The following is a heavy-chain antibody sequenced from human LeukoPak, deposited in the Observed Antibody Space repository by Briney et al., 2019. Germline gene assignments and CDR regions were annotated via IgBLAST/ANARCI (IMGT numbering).Heavy chain of an antibody. Sequence: PSETLSLTCTVSGGSISSGDYYWSWIRQPPGKGLEWIGCIYYSGSAYYNPSLKSRVTISVDASRNQFSLKLNSVTAADTAVYSCAREEYPFYFDYWGQGTLVTVSS. D-gene: IGHD2/OR15-2a*01. J-gene: IGHJ4*02. CDR1: GGSISSGDYY. CDR2: IYYSGSA. V-gene: IGHV4-30-4*01. CDR3: AREEYPFYFDY.